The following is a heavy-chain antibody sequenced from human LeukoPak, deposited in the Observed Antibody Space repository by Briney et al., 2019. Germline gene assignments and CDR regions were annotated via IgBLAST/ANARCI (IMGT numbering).Heavy chain of an antibody. Sequence: SETLSLTCTVSGGSISSSSYYWGWIRQPPGKGLEWIGYIYYSGSTNYNPSLKSRVTISVDTSKNQFSLKLSSVTAADTAVYYCARDTSDYYDSSGYYYGGFDPWGQGTLVTVSS. CDR2: IYYSGST. J-gene: IGHJ5*02. CDR3: ARDTSDYYDSSGYYYGGFDP. V-gene: IGHV4-61*01. D-gene: IGHD3-22*01. CDR1: GGSISSSSYY.